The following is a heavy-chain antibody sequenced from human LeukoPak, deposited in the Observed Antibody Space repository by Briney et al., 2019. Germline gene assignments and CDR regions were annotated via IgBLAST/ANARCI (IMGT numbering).Heavy chain of an antibody. D-gene: IGHD2-21*01. Sequence: GGSLRLSCAASGFTFSDYSMNWVRQAPGKGLEWVSSITSSGTYIYYADSVKGRFTISRDNAKNSLYLQMNSLRVEDTAVYYCARDRANIVVVSASEYWGQGTLVTVPS. V-gene: IGHV3-21*01. CDR3: ARDRANIVVVSASEY. CDR1: GFTFSDYS. CDR2: ITSSGTYI. J-gene: IGHJ4*02.